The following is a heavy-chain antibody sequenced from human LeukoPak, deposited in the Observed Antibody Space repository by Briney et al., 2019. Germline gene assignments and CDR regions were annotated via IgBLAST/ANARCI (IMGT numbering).Heavy chain of an antibody. CDR2: IRSDGSNK. CDR3: ARACVGYCSGGSCYYYYYMDV. V-gene: IGHV3-30*02. D-gene: IGHD2-15*01. J-gene: IGHJ6*03. CDR1: GFTFSNYA. Sequence: PGGSLRLSCAASGFTFSNYAMHWVRQAPGKGLEWVAFIRSDGSNKYYGDSVKGRFTISRDNSKNTLYLQMNSLRAEDTAVYYCARACVGYCSGGSCYYYYYMDVWGKGTTVTISS.